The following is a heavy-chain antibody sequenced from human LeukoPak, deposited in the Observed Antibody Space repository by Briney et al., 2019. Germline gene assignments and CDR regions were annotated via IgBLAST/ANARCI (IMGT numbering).Heavy chain of an antibody. V-gene: IGHV4-61*01. CDR3: ASGRGFSGSWFDY. CDR2: IYHSGGT. Sequence: SETLSLTCSVSGGSVSSGSYYWSWIRQPPGKGLEWIAYIYHSGGTSYNPSLQSRVTISLDISQNQVSLRLSSVTAADTAVYYCASGRGFSGSWFDYWGQGILVTVSS. CDR1: GGSVSSGSYY. D-gene: IGHD6-13*01. J-gene: IGHJ4*02.